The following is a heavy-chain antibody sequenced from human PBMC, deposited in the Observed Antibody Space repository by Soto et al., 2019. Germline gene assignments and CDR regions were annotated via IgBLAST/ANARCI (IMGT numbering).Heavy chain of an antibody. J-gene: IGHJ5*02. D-gene: IGHD1-1*01. Sequence: QLQLQESGSGLVRPSQTLSLTCAVSGGSISSGGYSWNWIRQPPGKGLEWIGYIYHSGSTLYNPYLKSRVXIXGNXPKNQFSLKLSSVTAADTAVYYCARDQLEGNWFDPWGQGTLVTVSS. CDR2: IYHSGST. CDR3: ARDQLEGNWFDP. CDR1: GGSISSGGYS. V-gene: IGHV4-30-2*01.